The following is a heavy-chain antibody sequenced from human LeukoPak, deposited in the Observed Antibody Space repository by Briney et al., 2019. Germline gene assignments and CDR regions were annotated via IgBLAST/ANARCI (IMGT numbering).Heavy chain of an antibody. CDR2: IYTSGST. CDR3: AREPYYYDSSGYRYPYYFDY. V-gene: IGHV4-4*07. Sequence: PSETLSLTCTVSGGSISSYYWSWIRQPAGKGLEWIGRIYTSGSTNYNPSLKSRVTTSVDTSKNQFSLKLSSVTAADTAVYYCAREPYYYDSSGYRYPYYFDYWGQGTLVTVSS. CDR1: GGSISSYY. J-gene: IGHJ4*02. D-gene: IGHD3-22*01.